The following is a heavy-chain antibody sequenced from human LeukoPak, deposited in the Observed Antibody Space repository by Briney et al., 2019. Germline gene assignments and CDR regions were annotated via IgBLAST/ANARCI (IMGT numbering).Heavy chain of an antibody. CDR3: ARVGCTGGSCYGWFDP. D-gene: IGHD2-15*01. CDR1: GYIFTDYY. Sequence: ASVKVSCKASGYIFTDYYMHWVRQAPGQGLERMGWINPNSDGTNSAQKFQGRVTMTRDTSISTAYMELSRLRSDDTAVYYCARVGCTGGSCYGWFDPWGQGTLVTVSS. V-gene: IGHV1-2*02. J-gene: IGHJ5*02. CDR2: INPNSDGT.